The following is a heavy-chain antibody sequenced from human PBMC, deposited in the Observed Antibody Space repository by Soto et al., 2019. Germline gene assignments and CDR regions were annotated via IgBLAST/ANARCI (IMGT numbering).Heavy chain of an antibody. CDR3: AKDRHGSTSSCFHDY. J-gene: IGHJ4*02. D-gene: IGHD2-2*01. CDR2: LSASDGRT. V-gene: IGHV3-23*01. CDR1: GFIFSRYA. Sequence: SLRLSCAASGFIFSRYAMNWVRQAPGKGLEWVSALSASDGRTYYAVPVKGRFTISRANSKNTLYLQRNSLRAEDTAVYYCAKDRHGSTSSCFHDYWGQGTLVTV.